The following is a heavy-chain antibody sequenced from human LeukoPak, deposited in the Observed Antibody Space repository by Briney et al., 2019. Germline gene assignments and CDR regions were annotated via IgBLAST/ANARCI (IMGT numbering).Heavy chain of an antibody. CDR2: TYYRSKWYN. CDR1: GDSVSSNSAA. Sequence: SQTLSLTCAISGDSVSSNSAAWNWIRQSPSRGLEWLGRTYYRSKWYNDDAVSVKSRITINPDTFKNQFSLQLNSVTPEDTAVYYCARVLVLWFGELTNERYTWFDPWGQGTLVAVSS. V-gene: IGHV6-1*01. CDR3: ARVLVLWFGELTNERYTWFDP. D-gene: IGHD3-10*01. J-gene: IGHJ5*02.